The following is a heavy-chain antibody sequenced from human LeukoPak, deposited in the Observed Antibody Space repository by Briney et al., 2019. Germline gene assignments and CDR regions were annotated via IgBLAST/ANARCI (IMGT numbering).Heavy chain of an antibody. D-gene: IGHD3-22*01. Sequence: SSSYISYADSVKGRFTISRDNAKNSLYLQMNSLRAEDTAVYYYARTDLLLMMESDYYGMDVWGQGTTVTVSS. CDR3: ARTDLLLMMESDYYGMDV. V-gene: IGHV3-21*04. CDR2: SSSYI. J-gene: IGHJ6*02.